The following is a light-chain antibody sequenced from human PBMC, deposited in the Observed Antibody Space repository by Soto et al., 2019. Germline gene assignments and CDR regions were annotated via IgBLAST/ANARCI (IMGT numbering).Light chain of an antibody. Sequence: MVMTQSPDSLAVSLGERATINCKSSQSVLYSSNNRNYLAWYRQKPGQPPKLLIYWASIREFGVPDRISGSGSGTDFTLTISSLQAEDVAIYYCQQYYSTPPYTFGQGTKLEIK. CDR1: QSVLYSSNNRNY. CDR3: QQYYSTPPYT. V-gene: IGKV4-1*01. J-gene: IGKJ2*01. CDR2: WAS.